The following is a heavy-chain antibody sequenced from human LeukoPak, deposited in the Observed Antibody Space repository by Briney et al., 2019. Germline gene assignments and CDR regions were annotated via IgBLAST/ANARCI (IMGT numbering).Heavy chain of an antibody. D-gene: IGHD3-10*01. CDR2: ISSRGSYI. Sequence: GGSLRLSCAASGFTFSTYSINWVRRAPGKRLEWVSFISSRGSYISYSDSVRGRFTVSRDNARNSLYLQMKSLKAEDTALYYCARGGDYGSGSVPPSLDYWGQGTVVIVSS. CDR3: ARGGDYGSGSVPPSLDY. J-gene: IGHJ4*02. CDR1: GFTFSTYS. V-gene: IGHV3-21*01.